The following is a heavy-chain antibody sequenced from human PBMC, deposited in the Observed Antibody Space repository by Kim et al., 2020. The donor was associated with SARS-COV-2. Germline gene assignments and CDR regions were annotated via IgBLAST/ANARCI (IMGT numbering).Heavy chain of an antibody. D-gene: IGHD3-3*01. V-gene: IGHV3-9*01. CDR3: AKDMRSSWSGYIPPYYYYGMDV. J-gene: IGHJ6*02. CDR1: GFTFDDYA. Sequence: GESLRLSCAASGFTFDDYAMHWVRQAPGKGLEWVSGISWNSGSIGYADSVKGRFTISRDNAKNSLYLQMNSLRAEDTALYYCAKDMRSSWSGYIPPYYYYGMDVWGQGTTVTVSS. CDR2: ISWNSGSI.